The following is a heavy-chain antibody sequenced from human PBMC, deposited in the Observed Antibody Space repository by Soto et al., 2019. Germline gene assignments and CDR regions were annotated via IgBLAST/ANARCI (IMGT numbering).Heavy chain of an antibody. CDR3: ERDGYNRGGFDY. Sequence: QVQLVESGGGVVPPGGSLRVSCVASGFTFSSYNMHLVRQAPGEGLEWVAVISFDGANTFYADSVKGRFTISRDISRDTLYLQMSSPRDEDTAIYYCERDGYNRGGFDYWGQGTLVTVSS. CDR1: GFTFSSYN. V-gene: IGHV3-30-3*01. D-gene: IGHD3-10*01. J-gene: IGHJ4*02. CDR2: ISFDGANT.